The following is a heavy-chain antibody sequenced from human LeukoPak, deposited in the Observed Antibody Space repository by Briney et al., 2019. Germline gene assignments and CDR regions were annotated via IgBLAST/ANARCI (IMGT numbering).Heavy chain of an antibody. CDR2: ICYSGST. CDR1: GGSISSSGYY. Sequence: SGTLSLTCTVSGGSISSSGYYWGWIRQPPGKELVWIGSICYSGSTYYNPSLRRRVIISVNTSKNQFSQKMSSGAAAATAVYYWARHEGGYYDFWSGFPNWFDHWGQGTLVTVSS. V-gene: IGHV4-39*01. CDR3: ARHEGGYYDFWSGFPNWFDH. D-gene: IGHD3-3*01. J-gene: IGHJ5*02.